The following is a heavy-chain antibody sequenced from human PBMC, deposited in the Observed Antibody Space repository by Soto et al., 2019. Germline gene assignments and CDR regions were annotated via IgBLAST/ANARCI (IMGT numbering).Heavy chain of an antibody. CDR3: GRCRTDSYAMDV. V-gene: IGHV1-2*02. D-gene: IGHD2-8*02. J-gene: IGHJ6*02. CDR1: GYTFTGYH. CDR2: ITPYSGGT. Sequence: ASVKVSCKASGYTFTGYHLCWVRQAPGQGPEWMGWITPYSGGTNYAQKVKGRVVMTRDISTNTVYLELRSLRSDDTAMYYCGRCRTDSYAMDVWGQGTTVTVSS.